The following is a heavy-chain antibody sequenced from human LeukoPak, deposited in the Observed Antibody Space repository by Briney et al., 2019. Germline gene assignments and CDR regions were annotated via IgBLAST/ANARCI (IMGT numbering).Heavy chain of an antibody. D-gene: IGHD3-22*01. J-gene: IGHJ4*02. CDR2: FGTAGDT. CDR3: ARGLGDSSGYPLDY. Sequence: GGSLRLSCAASGFTFSSYDMHWVRQATGKGLEWVSAFGTAGDTYYPGSVKGRFTISRENAKNSLYLQMNSLRAGDTAVYYCARGLGDSSGYPLDYWGQGTLVTVSS. V-gene: IGHV3-13*01. CDR1: GFTFSSYD.